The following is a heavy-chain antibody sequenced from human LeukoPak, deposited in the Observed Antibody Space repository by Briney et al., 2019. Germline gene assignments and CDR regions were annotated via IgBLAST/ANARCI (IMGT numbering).Heavy chain of an antibody. D-gene: IGHD2-2*01. CDR2: IKQDGSEK. CDR1: GFTFSSYW. Sequence: PGGSLRLSCAASGFTFSSYWMSWVRQAPRKGLEWVANIKQDGSEKYYVHSVKGRFTISRDNAKNSLYLQTNSLRAEDTAVYYCARDPIGYCSSTSCSPRWGQGTLVTVSS. CDR3: ARDPIGYCSSTSCSPR. V-gene: IGHV3-7*01. J-gene: IGHJ4*02.